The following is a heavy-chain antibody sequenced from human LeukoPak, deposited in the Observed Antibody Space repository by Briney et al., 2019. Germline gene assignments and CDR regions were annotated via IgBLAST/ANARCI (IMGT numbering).Heavy chain of an antibody. V-gene: IGHV3-48*03. CDR1: GFTFSSYE. CDR3: ARGAYCSSTSCPTGYYGMDV. D-gene: IGHD2-2*01. J-gene: IGHJ6*02. CDR2: ISSSGSTI. Sequence: GGSLRLSCAASGFTFSSYEMNWVRQAPGKGLEGVSCISSSGSTIYYADSVKGRFTISRDNAKNSLYLQMNSLRAEDTAVYYCARGAYCSSTSCPTGYYGMDVWGQGTTVTVSS.